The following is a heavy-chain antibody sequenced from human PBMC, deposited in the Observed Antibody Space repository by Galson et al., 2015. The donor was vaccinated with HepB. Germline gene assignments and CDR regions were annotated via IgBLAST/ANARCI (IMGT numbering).Heavy chain of an antibody. CDR2: INHSGST. Sequence: ETLSLTCAVYGGSFSGYSWSWIRQPPGKGLEWIGEINHSGSTNYNPSLKSRVTISVDTSKNQFSLKLSSVTAADTAVYYCARIAVREGAVDGKYSYGPRDGMDVWGQGTTVTVSS. V-gene: IGHV4-34*01. CDR3: ARIAVREGAVDGKYSYGPRDGMDV. CDR1: GGSFSGYS. D-gene: IGHD5-18*01. J-gene: IGHJ6*02.